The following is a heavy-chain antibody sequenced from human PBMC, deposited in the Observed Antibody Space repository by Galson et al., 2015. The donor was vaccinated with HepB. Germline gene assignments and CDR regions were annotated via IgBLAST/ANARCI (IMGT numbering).Heavy chain of an antibody. Sequence: SVKVSCKVSGYPLTELSVHWVRQAPGKGLEWMGGFDPENGERIHAQKFQGRVTMTADTSTDTTYMELSSLTSEDTAVYYCCTADRPAFSSGVWFHPWGQGTLVIVSS. V-gene: IGHV1-24*01. CDR2: FDPENGER. CDR3: CTADRPAFSSGVWFHP. D-gene: IGHD6-25*01. J-gene: IGHJ5*02. CDR1: GYPLTELS.